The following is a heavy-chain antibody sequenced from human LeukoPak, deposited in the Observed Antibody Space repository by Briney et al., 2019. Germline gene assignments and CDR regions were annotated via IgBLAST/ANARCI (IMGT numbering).Heavy chain of an antibody. Sequence: ASVKVSCKVSGLPLSDLSIHWVRQAPGKGLEWVGGVDPEDGSRIYAQKFRARVTMTDDTSTDTAYIELSSLKFEDTAIYYCTTFHGVWLYEDSFSSNMDVWGKGTTVIVSS. D-gene: IGHD2-2*02. V-gene: IGHV1-24*01. J-gene: IGHJ6*04. CDR3: TTFHGVWLYEDSFSSNMDV. CDR2: VDPEDGSR. CDR1: GLPLSDLS.